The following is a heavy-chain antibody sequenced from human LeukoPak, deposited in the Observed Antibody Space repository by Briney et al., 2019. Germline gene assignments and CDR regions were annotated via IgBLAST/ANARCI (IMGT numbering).Heavy chain of an antibody. V-gene: IGHV3-72*01. CDR1: GFTFSDHY. Sequence: GGSLRLSCAASGFTFSDHYMDWVRQAPGKGLEWVGRTRNKANSYTTEYAASVKGRFTISRDDSKNSLYLQMNSLKTEDTAVYYCARVRITMVRGVRHDAFDIWDQGTMVTVSS. D-gene: IGHD3-10*01. J-gene: IGHJ3*02. CDR3: ARVRITMVRGVRHDAFDI. CDR2: TRNKANSYTT.